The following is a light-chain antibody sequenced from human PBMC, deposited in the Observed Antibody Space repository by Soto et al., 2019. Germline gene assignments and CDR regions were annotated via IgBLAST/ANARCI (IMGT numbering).Light chain of an antibody. CDR1: SSNIGSHT. CDR2: SNN. Sequence: QSVLTQPPSASGTPGQRVTISCSGSSSNIGSHTVNWYQQLPGTAPKLLIYSNNQRPSGVPDRFSGSKSGTSASLAISGPQSEDEADYYCAAWDDSLNGRVVFGGGTKVTVL. J-gene: IGLJ2*01. V-gene: IGLV1-44*01. CDR3: AAWDDSLNGRVV.